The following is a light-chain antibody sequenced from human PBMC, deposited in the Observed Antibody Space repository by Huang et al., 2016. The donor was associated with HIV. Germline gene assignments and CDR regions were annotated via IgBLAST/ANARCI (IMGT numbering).Light chain of an antibody. CDR3: QQSYTYPLS. Sequence: AIRLTQSPSSLSASTGDRVNITCRASPGIGSYLAWYQQKPGKAPKLLISSASTLQSGVPSRFRGSRVGTDVTLTIGGLQSEDLGTYRCQQSYTYPLSFGQGTKLEIK. CDR1: PGIGSY. V-gene: IGKV1-8*01. CDR2: SAS. J-gene: IGKJ2*03.